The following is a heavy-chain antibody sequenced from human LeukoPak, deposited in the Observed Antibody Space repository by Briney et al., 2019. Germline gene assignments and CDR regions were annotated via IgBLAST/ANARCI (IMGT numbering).Heavy chain of an antibody. CDR1: GGSISSSNW. Sequence: PSETLSLTCAVSGGSISSSNWWSWVRPPPGKGLEWIGEIYHSGSTNYNPSLKSRVTISVDKSKNQFSLKLSSVTAADTAVYYCARVRMTTVTTTAFDYWGQGTLVTVSS. D-gene: IGHD4-17*01. J-gene: IGHJ4*02. CDR2: IYHSGST. V-gene: IGHV4-4*02. CDR3: ARVRMTTVTTTAFDY.